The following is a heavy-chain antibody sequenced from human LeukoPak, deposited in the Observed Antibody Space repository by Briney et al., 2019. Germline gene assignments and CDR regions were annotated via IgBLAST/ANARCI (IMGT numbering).Heavy chain of an antibody. CDR2: ISWNSGSI. CDR3: AKDIGNYGDYGGAFDI. J-gene: IGHJ3*02. V-gene: IGHV3-9*01. Sequence: GRSLRLSCAASGFTFDDYAMHWVRQAPGKGLEWVSGISWNSGSIGYADSVKGRFTISRDNAKNSLYLQMNSLRAEDTALYYCAKDIGNYGDYGGAFDIWGQGTMVTVSS. D-gene: IGHD4-17*01. CDR1: GFTFDDYA.